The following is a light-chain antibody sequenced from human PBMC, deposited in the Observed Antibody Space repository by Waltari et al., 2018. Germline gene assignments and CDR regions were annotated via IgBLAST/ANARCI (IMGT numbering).Light chain of an antibody. CDR1: QSISSW. CDR3: QQYNSYPWT. V-gene: IGKV1-5*03. Sequence: DIHMTQSPSTLSASVGDRVIITCRARQSISSWLAWYQQKPGKGPELLIYKASSLESGVPSRFSGSESGTEFSLTISSLQPDDFATYHCQQYNSYPWTFGQGTRVEIK. J-gene: IGKJ1*01. CDR2: KAS.